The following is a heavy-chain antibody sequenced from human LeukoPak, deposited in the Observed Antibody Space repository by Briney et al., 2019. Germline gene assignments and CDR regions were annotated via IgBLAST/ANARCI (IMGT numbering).Heavy chain of an antibody. D-gene: IGHD5-18*01. CDR3: ATKRGYNYGLDY. CDR1: GFTVSSNY. V-gene: IGHV3-53*01. Sequence: PGGSLRLSCAASGFTVSSNYMSWVRQAPRKGLEWVSVTYSGGTTSYADSVKGRFTISADNSKNTVYLQMNSLRAEDTAVYYCATKRGYNYGLDYWGQGTLVTVSS. CDR2: TYSGGTT. J-gene: IGHJ4*02.